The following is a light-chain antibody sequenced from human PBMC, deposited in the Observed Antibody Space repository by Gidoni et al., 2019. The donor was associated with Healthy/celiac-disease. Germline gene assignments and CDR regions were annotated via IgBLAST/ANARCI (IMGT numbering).Light chain of an antibody. CDR1: QGISSY. CDR2: AAS. J-gene: IGKJ5*01. CDR3: QQLNSYPVT. Sequence: DIQLTQSPSFLSASVGDRVTITCRASQGISSYLAWYQQKPGKAPKLLIYAASPLQSGVPSRFSGSGSGTEFTLTISSLQPEDFATYYCQQLNSYPVTFXXXTRLEIK. V-gene: IGKV1-9*01.